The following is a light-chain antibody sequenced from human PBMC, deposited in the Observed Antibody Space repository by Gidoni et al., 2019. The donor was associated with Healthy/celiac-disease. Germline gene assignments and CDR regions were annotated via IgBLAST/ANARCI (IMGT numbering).Light chain of an antibody. Sequence: EIVMTQSPATLSVSPGERATLSCRASQRVSSNLAWYQQKPGQATSLLIYGASTRATGIPARFSGSGSATEFTLPISSLQSEDFAVSYCQQYHNWLPYTFGQGTKLEIK. J-gene: IGKJ2*01. CDR1: QRVSSN. CDR2: GAS. V-gene: IGKV3-15*01. CDR3: QQYHNWLPYT.